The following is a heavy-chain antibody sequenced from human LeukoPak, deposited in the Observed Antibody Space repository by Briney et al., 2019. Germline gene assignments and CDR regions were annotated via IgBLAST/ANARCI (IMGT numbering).Heavy chain of an antibody. J-gene: IGHJ4*02. D-gene: IGHD6-13*01. Sequence: ASVKVSCKASGGTFSSYAISWVRQAPGQGLEWMGGIIPIFGTPNYAQKFQGRVTITTDESTSTASMELSRLRSEDTAVYYCASTPKLSSSWYVGEAVDYWGQGTLVTVSS. CDR3: ASTPKLSSSWYVGEAVDY. CDR2: IIPIFGTP. V-gene: IGHV1-69*05. CDR1: GGTFSSYA.